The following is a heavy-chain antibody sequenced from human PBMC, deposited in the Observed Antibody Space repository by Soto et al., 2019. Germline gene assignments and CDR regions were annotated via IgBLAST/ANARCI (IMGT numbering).Heavy chain of an antibody. V-gene: IGHV1-8*01. CDR2: MNPNSGNT. D-gene: IGHD4-17*01. J-gene: IGHJ5*02. CDR1: GYTFTSYD. CDR3: ARGIKYGDYPGWFDP. Sequence: QVQLVQSGAEVKKPGASVKVSCKASGYTFTSYDINWVRQATGQGFEYLGWMNPNSGNTGYVKKSQGRVTMTRDTSMSTAYRELSSLRSEDTAAYYSARGIKYGDYPGWFDPWGPGTLVTVSS.